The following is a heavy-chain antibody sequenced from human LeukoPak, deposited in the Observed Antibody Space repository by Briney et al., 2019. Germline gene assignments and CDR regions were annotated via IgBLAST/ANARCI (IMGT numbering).Heavy chain of an antibody. J-gene: IGHJ4*02. Sequence: GGSLRLSCAASGFIFSSYGMHWVRQAPGKGLEWVAVIWYDGSKKYYADSVKGRFTISRDNSKNTLYLQMNSLRAEDTAVYYCAKDRYSSSWTGFDYWGQGTLVTVSS. D-gene: IGHD6-13*01. CDR2: IWYDGSKK. CDR3: AKDRYSSSWTGFDY. V-gene: IGHV3-33*03. CDR1: GFIFSSYG.